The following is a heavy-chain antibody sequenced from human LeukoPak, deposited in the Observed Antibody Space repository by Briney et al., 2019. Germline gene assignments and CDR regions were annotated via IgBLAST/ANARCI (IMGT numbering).Heavy chain of an antibody. Sequence: GASVKVSCKASGGTFSSYAISWVRQAPGQGLEWMGRIIPILGIANYAQKFQGRVTITADKSTSTAYMELSSLRSEDTAVYYCARDAIFGVVTQYYFDYWGQGTLVTVSS. V-gene: IGHV1-69*04. CDR3: ARDAIFGVVTQYYFDY. J-gene: IGHJ4*02. CDR2: IIPILGIA. CDR1: GGTFSSYA. D-gene: IGHD3-3*01.